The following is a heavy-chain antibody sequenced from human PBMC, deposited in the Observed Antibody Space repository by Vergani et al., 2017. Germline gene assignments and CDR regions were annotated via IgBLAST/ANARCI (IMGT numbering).Heavy chain of an antibody. CDR2: IYTSGST. V-gene: IGHV4-61*02. J-gene: IGHJ6*03. CDR3: ASSSPERCSGGSCYYYYYMDV. CDR1: GGSISSGSYY. Sequence: QVQLQESGPGLVKPSQTLSLTCTVSGGSISSGSYYWSWIRQPAGKGLEWIGRIYTSGSTNYNPSLKSRVTISVYTSKNQFSLKLSSVTAADTAVYYCASSSPERCSGGSCYYYYYMDVWGKGTTVTVSS. D-gene: IGHD2-15*01.